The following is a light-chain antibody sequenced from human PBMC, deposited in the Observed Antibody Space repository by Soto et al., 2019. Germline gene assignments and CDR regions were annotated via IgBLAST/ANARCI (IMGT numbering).Light chain of an antibody. V-gene: IGKV3-20*01. J-gene: IGKJ1*01. CDR2: VAS. Sequence: EIVLTQSPGTLSLSPGERATLSCRASQSVSTKYLACYQRKPGQAPRLLIYVASSRDTDIPNRFSGSGSVTDFTLTITRLQAEDFAVYYCQQYGSSPPTFGQGTKVEIK. CDR3: QQYGSSPPT. CDR1: QSVSTKY.